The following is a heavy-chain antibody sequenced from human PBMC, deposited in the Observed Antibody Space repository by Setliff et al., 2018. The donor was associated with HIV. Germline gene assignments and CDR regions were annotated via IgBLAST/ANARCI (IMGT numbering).Heavy chain of an antibody. D-gene: IGHD1-26*01. CDR1: GGSFSDYY. Sequence: SETLSLTCAVYGGSFSDYYWSWIRQAPGKGLEWIGEVNHSGHTKYHPSLKSRLTVSVNPSKKQFSMKLTSVTAADTAVYYCARRETQLWDDPFDVWGQGTMVTV. CDR3: ARRETQLWDDPFDV. V-gene: IGHV4-34*01. CDR2: VNHSGHT. J-gene: IGHJ3*01.